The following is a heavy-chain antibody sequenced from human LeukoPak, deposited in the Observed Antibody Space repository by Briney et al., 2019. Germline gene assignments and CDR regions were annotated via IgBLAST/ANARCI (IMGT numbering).Heavy chain of an antibody. Sequence: RPGRTLRLSYAASGFTFDDYGMSWVRQAPGKGLEWVSGIIWNGGSTGYADSVKGRFTISRNNAKNSLYLQMNSLRAEDTALYYCARGDPYSSGWYYVDYWGQGTLVTVS. CDR3: ARGDPYSSGWYYVDY. CDR1: GFTFDDYG. V-gene: IGHV3-20*03. J-gene: IGHJ4*02. CDR2: IIWNGGST. D-gene: IGHD6-19*01.